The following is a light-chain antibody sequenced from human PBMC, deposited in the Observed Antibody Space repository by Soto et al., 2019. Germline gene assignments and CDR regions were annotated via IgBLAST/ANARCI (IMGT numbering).Light chain of an antibody. Sequence: QSALTQPPSVSATPGQKVTISCSGSGSNLGRNYVSWYQQLPGTAPKLLIYDNVYRFSGIPARFSGSKSGTSATLAITGLQTGDEGDHYCGTWDNSLSAYVFGSGTKVTVL. CDR3: GTWDNSLSAYV. V-gene: IGLV1-51*01. CDR2: DNV. J-gene: IGLJ1*01. CDR1: GSNLGRNY.